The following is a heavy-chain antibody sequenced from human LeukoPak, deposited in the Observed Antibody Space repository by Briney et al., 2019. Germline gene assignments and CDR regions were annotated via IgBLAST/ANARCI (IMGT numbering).Heavy chain of an antibody. CDR3: ARGPFTIFGVVTIAPFNY. J-gene: IGHJ4*02. V-gene: IGHV1-8*01. CDR2: MNPNSGNT. CDR1: GYTFTSYD. D-gene: IGHD3-3*01. Sequence: RASVKVSCKASGYTFTSYDINWVRQATGQGLEWMGWMNPNSGNTGYAQKFQGRVTMTRNTSISTAYMELSSLRSEDTAVYYCARGPFTIFGVVTIAPFNYWGQGTLVTVSS.